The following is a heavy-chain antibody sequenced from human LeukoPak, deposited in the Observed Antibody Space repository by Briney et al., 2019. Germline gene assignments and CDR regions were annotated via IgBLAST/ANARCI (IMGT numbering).Heavy chain of an antibody. CDR1: GITFSNYE. J-gene: IGHJ4*02. D-gene: IGHD6-19*01. CDR3: ASSLSSGWGPVDDY. V-gene: IGHV3-48*03. CDR2: INPGGSNR. Sequence: GGSLRLSCAASGITFSNYEMNWVRQAPGKGLEWVSYINPGGSNRFYAGSVRGRFSIYRDDAKKSVYLQMNSLGVEDTAVYYCASSLSSGWGPVDDYWGQGIMVTVSS.